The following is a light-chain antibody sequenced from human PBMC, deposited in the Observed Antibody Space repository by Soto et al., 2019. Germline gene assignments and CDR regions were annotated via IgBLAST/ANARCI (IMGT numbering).Light chain of an antibody. CDR1: QSLTSTY. CDR3: QQLHGYPLT. V-gene: IGKV3-20*01. J-gene: IGKJ5*01. CDR2: GAS. Sequence: EILLTQSPGTLSLSPGERATLSCRASQSLTSTYLAWYQRKPGQAPRLLIYGASSRATGIPDRFSGSGSGSDFTLTISSLQPEDFATYYCQQLHGYPLTFGQGTRLEI.